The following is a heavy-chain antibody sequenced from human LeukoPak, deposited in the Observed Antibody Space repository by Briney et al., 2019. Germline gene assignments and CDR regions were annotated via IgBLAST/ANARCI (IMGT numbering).Heavy chain of an antibody. CDR3: ARGGVYGYDLFLDT. CDR2: IVGSGDST. J-gene: IGHJ5*02. CDR1: GFIFSSYA. V-gene: IGHV3-23*01. D-gene: IGHD5-18*01. Sequence: GGSLRLSCAASGFIFSSYAMNWVRQAPGKGLEWVSAIVGSGDSTYYADSVKGRFSISRDNSKNTLYLQINSLGAEDTAVYFCARGGVYGYDLFLDTWGQGTLVTVSS.